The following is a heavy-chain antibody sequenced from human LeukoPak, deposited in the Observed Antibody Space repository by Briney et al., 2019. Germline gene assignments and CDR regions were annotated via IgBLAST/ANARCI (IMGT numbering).Heavy chain of an antibody. CDR1: GFTFSIYW. CDR2: IKQDGSER. Sequence: GGSLRLSCAASGFTFSIYWMNWVRQAPGKGLEWVASIKQDGSERYYVDSVTGRFTISRDNGKNSLFLQMNSLRAEDTSVYYCARGHYGDNAWGQGTLVTVSS. V-gene: IGHV3-7*01. CDR3: ARGHYGDNA. D-gene: IGHD4-17*01. J-gene: IGHJ5*02.